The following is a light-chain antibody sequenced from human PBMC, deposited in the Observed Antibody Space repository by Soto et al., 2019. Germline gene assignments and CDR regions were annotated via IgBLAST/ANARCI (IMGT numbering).Light chain of an antibody. J-gene: IGKJ5*01. CDR1: QSISSY. CDR2: AAS. V-gene: IGKV1-39*01. Sequence: DIQMTKSAFSLSASVGDRVTITCRASQSISSYLNWYQQKPGKAPKLLIYAASSLQSGVPSRFSGSGSGTDFTLTISSLQPEDFATYYCQQSYSTLITFGQGTRLEIK. CDR3: QQSYSTLIT.